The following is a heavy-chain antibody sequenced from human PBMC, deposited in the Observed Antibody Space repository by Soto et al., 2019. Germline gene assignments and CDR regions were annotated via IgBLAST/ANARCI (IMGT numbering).Heavy chain of an antibody. Sequence: GGSLRLSCIASGFTFSSYAMAWVRQAPGKGLEWVSGISGDGEITHYADSVKGRFTISRDNSKNTLHLQMNSLRAEDTAVYYCARGSGSSPKSYYFDYWGQGTLVTVSS. CDR3: ARGSGSSPKSYYFDY. J-gene: IGHJ4*02. CDR1: GFTFSSYA. V-gene: IGHV3-23*01. D-gene: IGHD6-6*01. CDR2: ISGDGEIT.